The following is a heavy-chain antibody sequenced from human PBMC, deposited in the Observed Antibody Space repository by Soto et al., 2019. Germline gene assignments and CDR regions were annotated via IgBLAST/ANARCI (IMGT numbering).Heavy chain of an antibody. CDR3: ARMRRITMARAAFDI. D-gene: IGHD3-10*01. CDR2: IYYSGST. J-gene: IGHJ3*02. CDR1: GGSISSGGYY. V-gene: IGHV4-31*03. Sequence: QVQLQESGPGLVKPSQTLSLTCTVSGGSISSGGYYWSWIRQHPGKGLEWIGYIYYSGSTYYNPSLKSRVTISVDTSKNQFSLKLSSVTAADTAVYYCARMRRITMARAAFDIWGQGTMVTVSS.